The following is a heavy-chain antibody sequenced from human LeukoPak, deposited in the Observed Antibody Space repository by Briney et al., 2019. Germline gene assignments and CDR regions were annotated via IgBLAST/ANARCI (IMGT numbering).Heavy chain of an antibody. Sequence: GGSLRLSCAASGFTFSSYGMHWVRQAPGKGLEWVAVISYDGSNKYYADSVKGRFTISRDNSKNTLYLQMNILRAEDTAVYYCASDYSSGWFGSPLDYWGQGTLVTVSS. J-gene: IGHJ4*02. V-gene: IGHV3-30*03. CDR1: GFTFSSYG. CDR2: ISYDGSNK. CDR3: ASDYSSGWFGSPLDY. D-gene: IGHD6-19*01.